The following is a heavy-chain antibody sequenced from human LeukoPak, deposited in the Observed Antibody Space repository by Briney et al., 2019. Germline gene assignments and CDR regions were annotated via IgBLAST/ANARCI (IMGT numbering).Heavy chain of an antibody. CDR1: GGSISSSSYY. D-gene: IGHD1-26*01. Sequence: SETLSLTCTVSGGSISSSSYYWGWIRQPPGKGLEWIGSIYYSGSTYYNPSLKSRVTISVDTSKNQFSLKLSSVTAADTAVYYCARARDSGSCYLRPFYFDYWGQGTLVTVSS. CDR3: ARARDSGSCYLRPFYFDY. CDR2: IYYSGST. J-gene: IGHJ4*02. V-gene: IGHV4-39*07.